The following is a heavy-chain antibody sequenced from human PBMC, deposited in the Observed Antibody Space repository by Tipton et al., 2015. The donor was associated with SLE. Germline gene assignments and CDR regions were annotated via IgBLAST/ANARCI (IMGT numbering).Heavy chain of an antibody. J-gene: IGHJ4*02. Sequence: TLSLTCTVSGDSINSSSYYWGWIRQPPGKGLELIGSIYYSGSTYYNPSLKSRVTISVDTSKNQFSLKLSSVTAADTAVYYCVRLHTYSSGWYDYWGQGTLVTVSS. V-gene: IGHV4-39*01. CDR1: GDSINSSSYY. D-gene: IGHD6-19*01. CDR2: IYYSGST. CDR3: VRLHTYSSGWYDY.